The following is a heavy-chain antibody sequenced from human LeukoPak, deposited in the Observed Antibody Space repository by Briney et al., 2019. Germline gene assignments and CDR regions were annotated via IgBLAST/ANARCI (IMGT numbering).Heavy chain of an antibody. CDR3: ARPREYYDSSGYSGFDY. D-gene: IGHD3-22*01. Sequence: GGSLRLSCAASGFTFSSYGIHWVRQAPGKGLEWVAVIWYDGSNKYYADSVKGRFTISRDNSKNTLYLQMNSLRAEDTAVYYCARPREYYDSSGYSGFDYWGQGTLVTVSS. J-gene: IGHJ4*02. V-gene: IGHV3-33*01. CDR1: GFTFSSYG. CDR2: IWYDGSNK.